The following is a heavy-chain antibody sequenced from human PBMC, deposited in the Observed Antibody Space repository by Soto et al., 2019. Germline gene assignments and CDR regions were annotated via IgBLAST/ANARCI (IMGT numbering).Heavy chain of an antibody. Sequence: SVGSLRLSCAASGFSFRDYDMHWVRQRKGKGLEWVSALGAARDPYYVGSVKGRFSVSRDNAQNSLFLQMNNLRVDDTAVYFCARAYLGRLPRRADYYYAMDVWGRGTTVTVS. CDR1: GFSFRDYD. CDR2: LGAARDP. D-gene: IGHD1-26*01. CDR3: ARAYLGRLPRRADYYYAMDV. V-gene: IGHV3-13*05. J-gene: IGHJ6*02.